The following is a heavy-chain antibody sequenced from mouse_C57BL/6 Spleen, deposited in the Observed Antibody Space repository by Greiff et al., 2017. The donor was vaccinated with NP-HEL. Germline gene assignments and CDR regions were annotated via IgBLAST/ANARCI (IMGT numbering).Heavy chain of an antibody. Sequence: DVMLVESGGGLVQPGGSLKLSCAASGFTFSDYYMYWVRQTPEKRLEWVAYISNGGGSTYYPDTVKGRFTISRDNAKNTLYLQMSRLKSEDTAMYYCARRLYGSRGAYWGQGTLVTVSA. J-gene: IGHJ3*01. CDR3: ARRLYGSRGAY. CDR1: GFTFSDYY. CDR2: ISNGGGST. V-gene: IGHV5-12*01. D-gene: IGHD1-1*01.